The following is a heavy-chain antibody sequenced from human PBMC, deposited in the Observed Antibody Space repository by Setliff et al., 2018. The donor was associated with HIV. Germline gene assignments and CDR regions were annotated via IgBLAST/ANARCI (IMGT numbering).Heavy chain of an antibody. Sequence: PSETLSLTCSVSGASISAGNHFWGWVRQPPGKTLQWLGHVAADGSTNYNPSLNSRVTISVDTSNKRFSLTLRSATAADTALYYCARRERYCSGTTCYRYFQHWGQGTLVTVSS. CDR3: ARRERYCSGTTCYRYFQH. V-gene: IGHV4-61*03. J-gene: IGHJ1*01. CDR2: VAADGST. CDR1: GASISAGNHF. D-gene: IGHD2-2*01.